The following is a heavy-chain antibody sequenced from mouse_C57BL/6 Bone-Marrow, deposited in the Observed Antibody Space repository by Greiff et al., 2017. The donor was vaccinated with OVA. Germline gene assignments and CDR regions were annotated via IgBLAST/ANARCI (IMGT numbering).Heavy chain of an antibody. D-gene: IGHD2-5*01. V-gene: IGHV5-4*01. CDR2: ISDGGSYT. Sequence: EVKLMESGGGLVKPGGSLKLSCAASGFTFSSYAMSWVRQTPEKRLEWVATISDGGSYTYYPDNVKGRFTISRDNAKNNLYLQMSHLKSEDTAMYYCAREYSNYVDYFDYWGQGTTLTVSS. J-gene: IGHJ2*01. CDR1: GFTFSSYA. CDR3: AREYSNYVDYFDY.